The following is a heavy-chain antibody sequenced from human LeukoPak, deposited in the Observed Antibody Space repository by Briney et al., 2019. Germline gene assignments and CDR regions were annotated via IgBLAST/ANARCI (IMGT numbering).Heavy chain of an antibody. CDR2: ISSSSAYI. Sequence: GGSLRLSCAAPGFTLSSYSMGWVRQAPGKGLEWVSSISSSSAYIYYAESMKGRISISRDNTKNSLSLQMNSLRAEDTAVYFCARADYYDSSGPFDYWGPGTLVTVSS. D-gene: IGHD3-22*01. CDR1: GFTLSSYS. CDR3: ARADYYDSSGPFDY. V-gene: IGHV3-21*01. J-gene: IGHJ4*02.